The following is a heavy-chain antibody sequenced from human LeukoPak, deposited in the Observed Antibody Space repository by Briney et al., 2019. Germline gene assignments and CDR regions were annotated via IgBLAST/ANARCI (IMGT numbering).Heavy chain of an antibody. D-gene: IGHD3-10*01. V-gene: IGHV4-38-2*02. CDR1: GYSISSGYY. CDR2: IYHSGST. J-gene: IGHJ4*02. CDR3: ASSTPIYGSGSPH. Sequence: SETLSLTCTVSGYSISSGYYWGWIRQPPGKGLEWIGSIYHSGSTYYNPSLKSRVTIPVDTSKNQFSLKLSSVTAADTAVYYCASSTPIYGSGSPHWGQGTLVTVSS.